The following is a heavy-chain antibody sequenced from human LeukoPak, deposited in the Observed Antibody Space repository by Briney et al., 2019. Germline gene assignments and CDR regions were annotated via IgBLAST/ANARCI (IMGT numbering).Heavy chain of an antibody. V-gene: IGHV5-10-1*01. CDR1: GYSFTSYW. CDR2: IDPSDSYT. CDR3: ARARAAGGRWSDLDY. D-gene: IGHD6-13*01. Sequence: PGESLKISCKGSGYSFTSYWISWVRQMPGKGLEWMGRIDPSDSYTNYSPSFQGHVTISADKSISTAYLQWSSLKASDTAMYHCARARAAGGRWSDLDYWGQGTLVTVSS. J-gene: IGHJ4*02.